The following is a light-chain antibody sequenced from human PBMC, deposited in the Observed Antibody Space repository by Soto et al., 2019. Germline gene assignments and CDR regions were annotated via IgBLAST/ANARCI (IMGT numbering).Light chain of an antibody. J-gene: IGLJ1*01. CDR2: SDN. CDR1: NSNIGANP. CDR3: AAWDDSLNANYV. V-gene: IGLV1-44*01. Sequence: SVLTQPPSASGTPGQRVTISCSGSNSNIGANPVNWYQQVPGTAPKLLIYSDNQRPSGVPDRFSGSKSGTSASLAIRGLQSEDEAAYFCAAWDDSLNANYVFGTGTKVTVL.